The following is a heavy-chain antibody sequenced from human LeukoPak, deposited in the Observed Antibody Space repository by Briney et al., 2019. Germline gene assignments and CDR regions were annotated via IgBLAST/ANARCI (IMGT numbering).Heavy chain of an antibody. J-gene: IGHJ4*02. V-gene: IGHV1-46*01. Sequence: GASVKVSCKASGYTFTSYYMHWVRQAPGQGLEWMGIINPSGGSTSYAQKFQGRVTMTRDTSTSTVYMELSSLRSEDTAVYYCAHSPALLGYFYYWGQGTLVTVSS. CDR1: GYTFTSYY. D-gene: IGHD2-8*02. CDR3: AHSPALLGYFYY. CDR2: INPSGGST.